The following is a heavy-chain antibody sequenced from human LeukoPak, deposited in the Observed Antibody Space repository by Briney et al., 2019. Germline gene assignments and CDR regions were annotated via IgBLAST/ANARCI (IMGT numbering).Heavy chain of an antibody. D-gene: IGHD1-7*01. V-gene: IGHV4-59*01. CDR1: GDYIYSYY. J-gene: IGHJ4*02. CDR2: IYYRGTT. CDR3: ARGSRELYYFDY. Sequence: SETLSLTCTVSGDYIYSYYWSWLRQPPGKGLEWIGYIYYRGTTSYNPFLKSRVTISVDTSKNQFSLKLNSVTAADTAVYYCARGSRELYYFDYWGQGTLVTVSS.